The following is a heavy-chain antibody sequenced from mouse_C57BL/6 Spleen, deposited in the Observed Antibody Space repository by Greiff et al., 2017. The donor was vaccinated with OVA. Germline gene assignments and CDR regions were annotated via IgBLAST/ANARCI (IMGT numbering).Heavy chain of an antibody. CDR1: GFNIKDDY. V-gene: IGHV14-4*01. CDR2: IDPENGDT. CDR3: TTGGGNSYYFDY. J-gene: IGHJ2*01. Sequence: DVKLVESGAELVRPGASVKLSCTASGFNIKDDYMHWVKQRPEQGLEWIGWIDPENGDTEYASKFQGKATITADTSSNTAYLQLSSLTSEDTAVYYCTTGGGNSYYFDYWGQGTTLTVSS.